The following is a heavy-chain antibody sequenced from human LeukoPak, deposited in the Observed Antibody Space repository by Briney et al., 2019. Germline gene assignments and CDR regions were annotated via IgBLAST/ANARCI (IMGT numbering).Heavy chain of an antibody. Sequence: SETLSLTCAVYGGSFSGYYWSWIRQPPGKGLEWIGEINHSGSTNYNPSLKSRVTISVDTSKNQFSLKLNSVTAADTAVYYCARGRTYFDFWGQGTLITVSS. CDR1: GGSFSGYY. V-gene: IGHV4-34*01. J-gene: IGHJ4*02. CDR3: ARGRTYFDF. CDR2: INHSGST.